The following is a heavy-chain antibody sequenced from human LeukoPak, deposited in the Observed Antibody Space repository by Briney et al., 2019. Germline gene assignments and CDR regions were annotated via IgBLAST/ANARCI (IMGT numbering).Heavy chain of an antibody. D-gene: IGHD3-22*01. Sequence: PGGSLRPPCAASGITFSSYEMNWVRQAPGKGLEWVSSISSSGGSTYYADSVKGRFTISRDNSKNTLYLQMNSLRAEDTAGYYCAKDIGVGYYDSSGYYDYYYDMDVWGQGTTVTVSS. CDR3: AKDIGVGYYDSSGYYDYYYDMDV. J-gene: IGHJ6*02. V-gene: IGHV3-23*01. CDR1: GITFSSYE. CDR2: ISSSGGST.